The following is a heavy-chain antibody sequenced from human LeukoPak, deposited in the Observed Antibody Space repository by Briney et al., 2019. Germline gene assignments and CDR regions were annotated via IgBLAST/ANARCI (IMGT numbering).Heavy chain of an antibody. CDR2: MYYSGSP. V-gene: IGHV4-59*01. CDR3: ARWSSQRSSSGGWYSPNSFDS. J-gene: IGHJ4*02. CDR1: GGSISSYH. D-gene: IGHD6-19*01. Sequence: PSETLSLTCTVSGGSISSYHWSWIRQPPGYGLEWIGYMYYSGSPNYNPSLKSRSTLSVDTSKNQFSLKLRSLTAADTPVYSFARWSSQRSSSGGWYSPNSFDSWGQGTLVTVSS.